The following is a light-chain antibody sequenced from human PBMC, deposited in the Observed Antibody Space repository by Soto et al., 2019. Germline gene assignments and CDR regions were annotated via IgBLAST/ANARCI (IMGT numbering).Light chain of an antibody. CDR3: SAWDDSLNGRV. V-gene: IGLV1-44*01. CDR2: SNN. J-gene: IGLJ2*01. Sequence: QPVLTQPPSASGTPGQRVTISCSGSRSDIGSNPVNWYQQLPGTAPKLLIFSNNQRPSGVPDRFSGSKSGTSASLAISGLQSEDEADYYCSAWDDSLNGRVFGGGTKLTVL. CDR1: RSDIGSNP.